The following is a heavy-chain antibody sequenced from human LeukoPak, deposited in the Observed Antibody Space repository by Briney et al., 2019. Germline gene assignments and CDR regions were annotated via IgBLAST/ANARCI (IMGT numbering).Heavy chain of an antibody. D-gene: IGHD3-3*01. CDR2: INPSSGTT. J-gene: IGHJ5*02. Sequence: ASVKVSCKASGYTFTSYYMHWVRQAPGQGLEWMGIINPSSGTTRYAQKFQGRVTMTGVTSTSTVYMDLSSLRSEDTAVYYCARDSDFQNWFDPWGQGTLVTVSS. CDR1: GYTFTSYY. CDR3: ARDSDFQNWFDP. V-gene: IGHV1-46*01.